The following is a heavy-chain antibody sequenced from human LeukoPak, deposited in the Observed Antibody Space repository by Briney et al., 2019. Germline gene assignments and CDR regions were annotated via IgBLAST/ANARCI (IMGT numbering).Heavy chain of an antibody. D-gene: IGHD2-15*01. CDR1: GGSISSGGYS. J-gene: IGHJ5*02. CDR3: ARGSCSGGTCYLFGP. CDR2: IYNSGNT. V-gene: IGHV4-30-2*01. Sequence: SETLSLTCAVSGGSISSGGYSWSWIRQPPGKGLEWIAYIYNSGNTYYNPSLKSRVTISVDRSKNQFSLKLSSVTAADTAVYYCARGSCSGGTCYLFGPWGQGTLVTVSS.